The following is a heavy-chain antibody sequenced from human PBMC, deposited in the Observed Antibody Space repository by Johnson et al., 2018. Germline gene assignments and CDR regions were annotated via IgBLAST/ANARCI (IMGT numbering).Heavy chain of an antibody. CDR1: GFTFSSYG. CDR2: IWYDGSNE. V-gene: IGHV3-33*01. CDR3: ARDFYTRGC. Sequence: QVQLVQSGGGVVQPGRSLRLSCAASGFTFSSYGMHWVRQAPGKGLAWVAVIWYDGSNENYADSVKGRFTISRDNSKNTLYLQMNNLRAEDTAVYFCARDFYTRGCWGQGTLVTVSS. D-gene: IGHD6-19*01. J-gene: IGHJ4*02.